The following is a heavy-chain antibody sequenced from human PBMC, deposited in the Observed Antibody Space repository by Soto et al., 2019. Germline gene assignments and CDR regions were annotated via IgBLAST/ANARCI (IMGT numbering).Heavy chain of an antibody. V-gene: IGHV3-7*05. CDR2: INHDGIKN. D-gene: IGHD2-21*01. CDR1: GFTFSRFW. Sequence: EVQLVESGGGLVQPGGSLRLSCAASGFTFSRFWMNWVRQAPGKGLEWVANINHDGIKNHYGDSVEGRFTLSRDNAKNSQYLQQNKLKPEGTEMYYLSRDLSRAGEFFYDAFDVWGQGTVVTVSS. CDR3: SRDLSRAGEFFYDAFDV. J-gene: IGHJ3*01.